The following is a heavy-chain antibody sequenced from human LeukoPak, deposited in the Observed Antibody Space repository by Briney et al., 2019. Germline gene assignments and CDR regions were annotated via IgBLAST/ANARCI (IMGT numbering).Heavy chain of an antibody. D-gene: IGHD3-22*01. CDR3: ARSHSYYYDSSGYYSDY. V-gene: IGHV1-46*01. Sequence: GASVKVSCKASGYTFTDYYMHWVRQAPGQGLEWMGIINPSGGSTSYAQKFQGRVTMTRDTSTSTVYMELSSLRSEDTAVYYCARSHSYYYDSSGYYSDYWGQGTLVTVSS. CDR1: GYTFTDYY. J-gene: IGHJ4*02. CDR2: INPSGGST.